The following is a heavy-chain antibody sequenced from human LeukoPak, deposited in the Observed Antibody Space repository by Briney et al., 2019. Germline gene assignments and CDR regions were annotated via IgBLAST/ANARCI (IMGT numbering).Heavy chain of an antibody. J-gene: IGHJ6*02. V-gene: IGHV1-46*01. CDR3: AGEFFRAAAYCYYGMDV. Sequence: ASVTVSCKASGYTFTSYYMHWVRQAPGQGLEWMGIINPSGGSTSYAQKFQGRVTMTRDTSTSTVYMELSSLRSEDTAVYYCAGEFFRAAAYCYYGMDVWGQGTTVTVSS. CDR2: INPSGGST. CDR1: GYTFTSYY. D-gene: IGHD2-15*01.